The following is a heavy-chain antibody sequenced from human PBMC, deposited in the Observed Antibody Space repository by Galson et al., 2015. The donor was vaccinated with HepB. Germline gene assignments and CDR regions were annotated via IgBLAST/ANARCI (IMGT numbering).Heavy chain of an antibody. CDR3: ARDYASWSRDY. Sequence: SLRLSCAASGFTFSPYGMTWVRQAPGKGLEWVSTIGSSDHKFYPDSLKGRFTISRDNDKNSVYLQMTGLSAEDTAVYYCARDYASWSRDYWGQGTLVTVSS. CDR1: GFTFSPYG. J-gene: IGHJ4*02. CDR2: IGSSDHK. V-gene: IGHV3-69-1*01. D-gene: IGHD6-13*01.